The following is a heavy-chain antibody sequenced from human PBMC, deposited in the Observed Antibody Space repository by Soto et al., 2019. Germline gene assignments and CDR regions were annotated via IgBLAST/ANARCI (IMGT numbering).Heavy chain of an antibody. CDR2: IYYSGST. V-gene: IGHV4-59*08. Sequence: SETLSLTCTVSCGSISSFYWSWIRQPPGKGLEWIGYIYYSGSTNYNPSLKSRVTISVDTSKNQFSLKLNSMTAADTAVYYCARHNYGSGSTYFDYWGQGTLVTVSS. CDR1: CGSISSFY. D-gene: IGHD3-10*01. CDR3: ARHNYGSGSTYFDY. J-gene: IGHJ4*02.